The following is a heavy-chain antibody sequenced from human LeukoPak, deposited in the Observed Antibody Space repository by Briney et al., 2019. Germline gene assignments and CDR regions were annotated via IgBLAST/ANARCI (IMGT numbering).Heavy chain of an antibody. Sequence: ASVKVSCKAPGYTFTDYYMHWVRQAPGQGLEWMGWINPNSGGTNYVQKFQGGVTMTRDTSISTAYMELSRLRSDDTAVYYCARDRGIGTTYNWFVPWGQGTLVTVSS. CDR3: ARDRGIGTTYNWFVP. CDR2: INPNSGGT. CDR1: GYTFTDYY. D-gene: IGHD1-14*01. J-gene: IGHJ5*02. V-gene: IGHV1-2*02.